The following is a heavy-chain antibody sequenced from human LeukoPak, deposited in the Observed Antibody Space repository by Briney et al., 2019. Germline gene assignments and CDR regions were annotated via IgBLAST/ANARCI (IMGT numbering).Heavy chain of an antibody. CDR2: VSPSSTYI. Sequence: GGSLRLSCLASGFTFSTYAMNWDRQAPGMGLEWVSFVSPSSTYIFYTDSVKGRFTISRDNAKNSLYLQMYSPRAEDTAVYYCARDPATSSYCSYYYMDVWGKGTTVTVSS. CDR1: GFTFSTYA. V-gene: IGHV3-21*01. CDR3: ARDPATSSYCSYYYMDV. J-gene: IGHJ6*03. D-gene: IGHD6-6*01.